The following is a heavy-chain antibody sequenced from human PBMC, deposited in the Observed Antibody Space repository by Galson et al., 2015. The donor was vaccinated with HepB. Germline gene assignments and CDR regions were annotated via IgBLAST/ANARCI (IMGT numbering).Heavy chain of an antibody. CDR2: ISYDGSNK. J-gene: IGHJ4*02. V-gene: IGHV3-30-3*01. CDR1: GFTFSSYA. Sequence: SLRLSCAASGFTFSSYAMHWVRQAPGKGLEWVAVISYDGSNKYYADSVKGRFTISRDNSKNTLYLQMNSLRAEDTAVYYCARGQTLSGYDRYYFDYWGQGTLVTVSS. D-gene: IGHD5-12*01. CDR3: ARGQTLSGYDRYYFDY.